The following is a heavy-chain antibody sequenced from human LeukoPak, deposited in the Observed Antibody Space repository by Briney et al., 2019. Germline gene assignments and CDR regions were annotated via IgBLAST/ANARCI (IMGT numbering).Heavy chain of an antibody. CDR3: ARSRDYYFEV. CDR2: IYPADSDT. Sequence: GESLKISCRGSGYSFTNYWIGWVRQMPGKGLEWMGIIYPADSDTRYSPSFQGQVTISADKSISTAYLQWNSLRAEDTALYYCARSRDYYFEVWGRGTPVTVSS. CDR1: GYSFTNYW. J-gene: IGHJ2*01. D-gene: IGHD4/OR15-4a*01. V-gene: IGHV5-51*01.